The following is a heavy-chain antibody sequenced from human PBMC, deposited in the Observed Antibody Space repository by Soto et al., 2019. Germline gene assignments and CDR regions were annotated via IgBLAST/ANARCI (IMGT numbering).Heavy chain of an antibody. J-gene: IGHJ4*02. V-gene: IGHV1-46*01. Sequence: VASVKVSCKASGYTFTSYYMHWVRQAPGQGLEWMGIINPSGGSTSYAQKFQGRVTMTRDASTSTVYMELSSLRSEDTAVYYCARDRDQLLPNYYFDYWGQGTLVTVSS. CDR2: INPSGGST. CDR1: GYTFTSYY. CDR3: ARDRDQLLPNYYFDY. D-gene: IGHD2-2*01.